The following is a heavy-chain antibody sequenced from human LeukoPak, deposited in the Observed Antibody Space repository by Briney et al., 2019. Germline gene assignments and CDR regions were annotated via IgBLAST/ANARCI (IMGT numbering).Heavy chain of an antibody. CDR2: IYYSGST. D-gene: IGHD3-10*01. J-gene: IGHJ5*02. V-gene: IGHV4-59*04. CDR1: GGSFSGYY. CDR3: ARQYWFGYRIDP. Sequence: SETLSLTCAVYGGSFSGYYWSWIRQPPGKGLEWIGNIYYSGSTYYNPSLKSRVTMSVDTSKNQLSLKLSSVTAADTTVYYCARQYWFGYRIDPWGQGTLVTVSS.